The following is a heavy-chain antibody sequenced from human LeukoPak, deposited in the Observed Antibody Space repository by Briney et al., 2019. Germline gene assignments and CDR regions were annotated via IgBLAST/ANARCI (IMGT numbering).Heavy chain of an antibody. J-gene: IGHJ3*02. V-gene: IGHV4-38-2*02. CDR1: GYSISSGYY. D-gene: IGHD3-16*02. CDR2: IYHSGST. CDR3: AREGGYSNTQEGDAFDI. Sequence: PSETLSLTCAVSGYSISSGYYWGWIRQPPGKGLEWIGSIYHSGSTYYNPSLKSRVTISVDTSKNQFSLKLSSVTAADTAVYYCAREGGYSNTQEGDAFDIWGQGTMVTVSS.